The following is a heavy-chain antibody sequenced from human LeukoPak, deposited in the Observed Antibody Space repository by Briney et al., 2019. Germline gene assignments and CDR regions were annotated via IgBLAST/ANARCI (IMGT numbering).Heavy chain of an antibody. J-gene: IGHJ4*02. CDR1: EFTFSSYA. Sequence: GGSLRLSCAASEFTFSSYAMHWVRQAPGKGLEWVAVISYDGSNKYYADSVKGRFTISRDNSKNTLYLQMNSLRAEDTAVYYCAPSYHDSSGHPLDYWGQGTLVTVSS. V-gene: IGHV3-30-3*01. CDR2: ISYDGSNK. CDR3: APSYHDSSGHPLDY. D-gene: IGHD3-22*01.